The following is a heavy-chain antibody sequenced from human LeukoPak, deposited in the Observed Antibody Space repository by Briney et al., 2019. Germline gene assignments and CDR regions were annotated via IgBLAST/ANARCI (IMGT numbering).Heavy chain of an antibody. V-gene: IGHV1-18*01. J-gene: IGHJ4*02. D-gene: IGHD4-17*01. Sequence: ASVKVSCMASGYTFTSYGISWVRQAPGQGLEWTGWISAYNGNTNYAQKLQGRVTMTTDTSTSTAYMELRSLRSDDTAVYYCARDRSDGDYDYWGQGTLVTVSS. CDR1: GYTFTSYG. CDR2: ISAYNGNT. CDR3: ARDRSDGDYDY.